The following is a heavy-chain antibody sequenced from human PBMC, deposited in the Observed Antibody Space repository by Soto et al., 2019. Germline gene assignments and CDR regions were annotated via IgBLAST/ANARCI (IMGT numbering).Heavy chain of an antibody. J-gene: IGHJ4*02. CDR1: GGTFGRYT. CDR2: TLPVLGNT. D-gene: IGHD3-9*01. Sequence: QVQLVQSGPQVKKPGASVKVSCTASGGTFGRYTISWVRQAPGQGLEWMGGTLPVLGNTNVAQRFQDSLPFTADESRSRAYLEQSCLTPEHTAVYYCARGSVVLTGKNAAFPHWGREILVKVYS. CDR3: ARGSVVLTGKNAAFPH. V-gene: IGHV1-69*16.